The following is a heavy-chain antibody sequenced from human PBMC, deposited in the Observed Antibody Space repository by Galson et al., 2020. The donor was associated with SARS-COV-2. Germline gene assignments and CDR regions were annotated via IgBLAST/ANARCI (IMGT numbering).Heavy chain of an antibody. CDR2: FDPEDGET. J-gene: IGHJ3*02. V-gene: IGHV1-24*01. CDR3: ATDQRRITMIVDAFDI. D-gene: IGHD3-22*01. Sequence: ASVKVSCKVSGYTLTELSMHWVRQAPGKGLEWMGGFDPEDGETIYAQKFQGRVTMTEDTSTDTAYMELSSLRSEDTAVYYCATDQRRITMIVDAFDIWGQGTMVTVSS. CDR1: GYTLTELS.